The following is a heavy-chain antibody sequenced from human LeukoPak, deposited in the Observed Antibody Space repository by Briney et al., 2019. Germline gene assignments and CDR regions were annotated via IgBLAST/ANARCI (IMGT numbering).Heavy chain of an antibody. Sequence: GGSLRLSCAASGFTFSSYWMHWVRQAPGKGLVWVSRINSDGSSTSYADSVKGRFTISRDNAKNTLYLQMNSLRAEDTAVYYCAKATLASCSGGICYPHDYWGQGTLVTVSS. CDR1: GFTFSSYW. CDR2: INSDGSST. J-gene: IGHJ4*02. D-gene: IGHD2-15*01. V-gene: IGHV3-74*01. CDR3: AKATLASCSGGICYPHDY.